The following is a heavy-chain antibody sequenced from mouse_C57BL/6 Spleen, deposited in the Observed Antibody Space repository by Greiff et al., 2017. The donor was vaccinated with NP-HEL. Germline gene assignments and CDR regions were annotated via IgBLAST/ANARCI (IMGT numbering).Heavy chain of an antibody. CDR1: GFNIKDDY. Sequence: VQPKESGAELVRPGASVKLFCTASGFNIKDDYMHWVKQRPEQGPEWIGWIDPENGDTEYASKFQGKATRTADTSSNTAYLQLSSLTSEDTAVYYCTTRYDYDGYYYAMDDWGQGTSVTVSS. J-gene: IGHJ4*01. D-gene: IGHD2-4*01. CDR2: IDPENGDT. CDR3: TTRYDYDGYYYAMDD. V-gene: IGHV14-4*01.